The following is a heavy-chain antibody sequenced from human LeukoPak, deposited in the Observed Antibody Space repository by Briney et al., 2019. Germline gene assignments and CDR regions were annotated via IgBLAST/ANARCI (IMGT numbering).Heavy chain of an antibody. Sequence: SETLSLTCTVSGASISTNNWWTWVRQSPGKGLEWIGDIYYSGGTNYNPSLKSRVTMSVDKSRNQFSLKVTSVTAADTAVYYCARSRVAQAGWFDPWGQGTLVTVSS. V-gene: IGHV4-4*02. D-gene: IGHD4-23*01. CDR3: ARSRVAQAGWFDP. J-gene: IGHJ5*02. CDR2: IYYSGGT. CDR1: GASISTNNW.